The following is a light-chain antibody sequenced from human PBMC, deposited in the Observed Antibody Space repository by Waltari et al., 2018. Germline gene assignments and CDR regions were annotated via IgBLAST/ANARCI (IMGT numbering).Light chain of an antibody. CDR3: QSFDSSLSGVI. V-gene: IGLV1-40*01. Sequence: PQPPSVSGAPGQRVTISCTGSSSNIGAGYDVHWYQQLPGTAPKVLIYGNTHRPSGVPDRFSGSKSGTSASLAITGLQAGDEADYYCQSFDSSLSGVIFGGGTKLTVL. CDR1: SSNIGAGYD. J-gene: IGLJ2*01. CDR2: GNT.